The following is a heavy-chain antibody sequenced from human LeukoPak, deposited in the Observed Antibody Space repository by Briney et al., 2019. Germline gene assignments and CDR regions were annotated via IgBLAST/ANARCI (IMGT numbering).Heavy chain of an antibody. J-gene: IGHJ4*02. Sequence: GGSLRLSSAASGFTFSSYGMNWVRQAPGKGLEWVAYISSSSSYIYYADSVKGRFTISRDNAKKSLYLQMNSLRAEDTAVYYCARRTTMIPDYWGQGTLVTVSS. V-gene: IGHV3-21*01. CDR2: ISSSSSYI. CDR1: GFTFSSYG. D-gene: IGHD3-22*01. CDR3: ARRTTMIPDY.